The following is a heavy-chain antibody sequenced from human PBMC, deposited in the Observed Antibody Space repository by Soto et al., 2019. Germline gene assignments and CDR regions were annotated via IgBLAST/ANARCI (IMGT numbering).Heavy chain of an antibody. V-gene: IGHV3-15*01. CDR3: TTPPNYYYYYYMDV. CDR2: IKSKTDGGTT. J-gene: IGHJ6*03. CDR1: GFTFSNAW. Sequence: GGSLRLSCVASGFTFSNAWMSWVRQAPGKGLEWVGRIKSKTDGGTTDYAAPVKGRFTISRDDSKNTLYLQMNSLKTEDTAVYYCTTPPNYYYYYYMDVWGKGTTVTVSS.